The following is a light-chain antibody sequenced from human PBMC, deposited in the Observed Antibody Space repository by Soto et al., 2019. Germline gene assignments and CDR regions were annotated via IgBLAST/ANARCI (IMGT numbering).Light chain of an antibody. J-gene: IGLJ1*01. V-gene: IGLV1-36*01. Sequence: QSVLTQPPSVSEAPRQRVTISCSGSSSNIGNNAVNWYQQLPGKAPKLLIYYDDLLPSGVSDRFSGSKSGTSASLAISGLQSEXXADYYCAAWDDSLNGYVFGTGTKVTVL. CDR2: YDD. CDR1: SSNIGNNA. CDR3: AAWDDSLNGYV.